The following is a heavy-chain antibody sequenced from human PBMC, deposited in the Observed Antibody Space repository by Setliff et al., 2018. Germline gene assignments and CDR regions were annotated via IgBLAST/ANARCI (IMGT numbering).Heavy chain of an antibody. Sequence: GASVKVSCKASGYTFTGYYMYWVRQAPGQGLEWMGRINPSSGATIYAQKFQGRVTMTEDTSTDTAYMELSRLRSDDTAVYYCARALGATITHFDYWGQGTLVTVSS. D-gene: IGHD1-26*01. CDR2: INPSSGAT. CDR3: ARALGATITHFDY. J-gene: IGHJ4*02. V-gene: IGHV1-2*06. CDR1: GYTFTGYY.